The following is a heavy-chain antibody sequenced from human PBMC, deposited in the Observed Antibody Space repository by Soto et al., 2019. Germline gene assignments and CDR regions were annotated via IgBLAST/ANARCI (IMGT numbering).Heavy chain of an antibody. D-gene: IGHD3-22*01. CDR1: GGSISSSSYY. CDR2: IYYSGST. CDR3: ARDTSYDSSGYYRAMGAFDI. Sequence: PSETLSLTCTVSGGSISSSSYYWGWIRQPPGKGLEWTGSIYYSGSTYYNPSLKSRVTISVDTSKNQFSLKLSSVTAADTAVYYCARDTSYDSSGYYRAMGAFDIWGQGTMVTVSS. V-gene: IGHV4-39*07. J-gene: IGHJ3*02.